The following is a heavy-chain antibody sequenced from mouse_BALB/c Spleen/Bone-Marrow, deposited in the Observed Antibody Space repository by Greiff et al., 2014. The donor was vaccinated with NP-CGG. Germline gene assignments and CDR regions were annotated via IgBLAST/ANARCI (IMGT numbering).Heavy chain of an antibody. Sequence: DVKLVESGPSLVKPSQTLSLTCSVTGDSITSSYWNWIRKFPGNKLEYMGYISYSGNAYYNPSLKSRISLTRDTSKNQYYLQLNSVTTEDTATYFCARGNGYHFDYWGQGTTLTVPS. CDR3: ARGNGYHFDY. CDR1: GDSITSSY. V-gene: IGHV3-8*02. J-gene: IGHJ2*01. CDR2: ISYSGNA. D-gene: IGHD1-2*01.